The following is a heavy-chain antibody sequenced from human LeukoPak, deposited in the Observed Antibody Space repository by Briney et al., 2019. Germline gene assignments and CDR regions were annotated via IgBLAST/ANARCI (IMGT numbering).Heavy chain of an antibody. J-gene: IGHJ4*02. V-gene: IGHV3-30-3*01. CDR2: ISYDGSNK. CDR1: GFTFSNHA. CDR3: ARDRPTVVRGVLVY. D-gene: IGHD3-10*01. Sequence: PGRSLRLSCAASGFTFSNHAMHWVRQAPGKGLEWVAVISYDGSNKYYADSVKGRFTISRDNSKNTLYLQMNSLRAEDTAVYYCARDRPTVVRGVLVYWGQGTLVTVSS.